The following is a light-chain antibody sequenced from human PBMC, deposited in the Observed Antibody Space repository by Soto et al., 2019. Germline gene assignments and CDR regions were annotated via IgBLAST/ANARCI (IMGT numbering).Light chain of an antibody. J-gene: IGLJ3*02. CDR3: ISYTSSSTCV. CDR1: SSDVGGYNY. CDR2: EVS. Sequence: QSALTQPASVSGSPGQSITISCTGTSSDVGGYNYVSWYQQHPGKAPKLMIYEVSNRPSGVSDRFSGSRSGNTASLTISGLPAEDESDYYCISYTSSSTCVFGGGTKVTVL. V-gene: IGLV2-14*01.